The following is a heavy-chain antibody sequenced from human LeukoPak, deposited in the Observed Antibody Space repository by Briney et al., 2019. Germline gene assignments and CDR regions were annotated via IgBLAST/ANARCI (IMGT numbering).Heavy chain of an antibody. CDR3: ARGRTSGGSPVGWFDP. CDR2: IWYDGSNK. V-gene: IGHV3-33*01. D-gene: IGHD2-15*01. J-gene: IGHJ5*02. CDR1: GFTFSSYG. Sequence: GGSLRLSCAASGFTFSSYGMHWVRQAPGKGLEWVAVIWYDGSNKYYADSVKGRFTISRGNSKNTLYLQMNSLRAEDTAVYYCARGRTSGGSPVGWFDPWGQGTLVTVSS.